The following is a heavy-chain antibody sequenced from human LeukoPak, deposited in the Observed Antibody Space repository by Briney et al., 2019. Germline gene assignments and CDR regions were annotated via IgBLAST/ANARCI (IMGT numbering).Heavy chain of an antibody. CDR3: ARPWWSVRGYSGYDLYYYYYGMDV. Sequence: VASVKVSCKASGGTFSSYAISWVRQAPGQGLEWMGGIIPIFGTANYAQKFQGRVTITADVSTSTAYMELSSLRSEDTAVYYCARPWWSVRGYSGYDLYYYYYGMDVWGQGTTVTVSS. J-gene: IGHJ6*02. D-gene: IGHD5-12*01. CDR2: IIPIFGTA. CDR1: GGTFSSYA. V-gene: IGHV1-69*01.